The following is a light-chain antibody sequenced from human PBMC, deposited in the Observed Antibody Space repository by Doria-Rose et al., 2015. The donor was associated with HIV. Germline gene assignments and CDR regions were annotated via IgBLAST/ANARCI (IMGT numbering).Light chain of an antibody. CDR2: DGS. J-gene: IGKJ1*01. CDR1: QSFSSTY. V-gene: IGKV3-20*01. Sequence: TQSPGTLSLSPGERATLSCRASQSFSSTYLAWYQQKPGQAPNLLIYDGSTRATGIPDRFSASGSGTDFTLTINRLEPEDFALYYCHQYGTSWTFGQGTKVEI. CDR3: HQYGTSWT.